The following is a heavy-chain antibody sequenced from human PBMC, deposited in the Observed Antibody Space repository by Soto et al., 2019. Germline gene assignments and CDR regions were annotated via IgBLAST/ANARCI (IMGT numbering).Heavy chain of an antibody. CDR3: ARVRYSSSWYVGVDY. J-gene: IGHJ4*02. D-gene: IGHD6-13*01. CDR1: GFTFSSYG. V-gene: IGHV3-33*01. Sequence: QVQLVESGGGVVQPGRSLRLSCAASGFTFSSYGMHWVRQAPGKGLEWVAVIWYDGSNKYYADSVKGRFTISRDNSKNTLYLQMNSLRAEDTAVYYCARVRYSSSWYVGVDYWGQGTLVTVSS. CDR2: IWYDGSNK.